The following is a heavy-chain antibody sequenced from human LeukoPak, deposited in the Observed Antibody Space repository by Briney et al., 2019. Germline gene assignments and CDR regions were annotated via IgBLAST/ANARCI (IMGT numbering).Heavy chain of an antibody. CDR3: ATGSGLWSPDY. J-gene: IGHJ4*02. D-gene: IGHD5-18*01. CDR2: SEGDGSST. V-gene: IGHV3-74*01. CDR1: GFTLSDYW. Sequence: GGSLRLSCGASGFTLSDYWMFWVRQAPGKGLVWVSRSEGDGSSTAYADPVKGRFTISRDNAKNTLYLQMDSLRVEDTAVYYCATGSGLWSPDYWGQGTLVTVSS.